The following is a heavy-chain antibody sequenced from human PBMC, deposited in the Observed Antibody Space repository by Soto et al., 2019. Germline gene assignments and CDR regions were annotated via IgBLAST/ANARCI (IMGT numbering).Heavy chain of an antibody. Sequence: QVQLVQSGAEVKKPGSSVKVSCKASGGTFSSYAISWVRQAPGQGLEWMGGIIPIFGTANYAQKFQGRVTITADESTSTAYMELSSLRSEDTAVYYCARHLYCSGGSCPRHFQHWGQGTMVTVSS. CDR3: ARHLYCSGGSCPRHFQH. CDR1: GGTFSSYA. V-gene: IGHV1-69*01. D-gene: IGHD2-15*01. J-gene: IGHJ1*01. CDR2: IIPIFGTA.